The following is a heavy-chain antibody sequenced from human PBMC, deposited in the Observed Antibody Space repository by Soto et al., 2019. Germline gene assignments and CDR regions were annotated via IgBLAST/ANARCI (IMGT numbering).Heavy chain of an antibody. Sequence: PSETLSLTCAVYGGSFSGYYWSWIRQPPGKGLEWIGEINHSGSTNYNPSLKSRVTISVDTSKNQFSLKLSSVTAADTAVYYCARSRRITIFGVAPNWFDPWGQGTLVTSPQ. CDR2: INHSGST. D-gene: IGHD3-3*01. CDR1: GGSFSGYY. J-gene: IGHJ5*02. V-gene: IGHV4-34*01. CDR3: ARSRRITIFGVAPNWFDP.